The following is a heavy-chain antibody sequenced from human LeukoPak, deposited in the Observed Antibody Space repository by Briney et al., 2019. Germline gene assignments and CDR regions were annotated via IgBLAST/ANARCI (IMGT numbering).Heavy chain of an antibody. CDR3: ARDDRIAAAGTYYFDY. J-gene: IGHJ4*02. CDR1: GFTFSSYG. D-gene: IGHD6-13*01. CDR2: ISGTGGST. Sequence: PGGSLRLSCAASGFTFSSYGMSWVRQAPGKGLEWVSAISGTGGSTYYADSVKGRFTISRDNSKNTLYLQMNSLRAEDTAVYYCARDDRIAAAGTYYFDYWGQGTLVTVSS. V-gene: IGHV3-23*01.